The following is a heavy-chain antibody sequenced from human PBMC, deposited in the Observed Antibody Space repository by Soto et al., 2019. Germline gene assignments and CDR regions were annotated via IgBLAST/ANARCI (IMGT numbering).Heavy chain of an antibody. CDR2: IYYSGST. J-gene: IGHJ4*02. V-gene: IGHV4-39*01. CDR1: GGSISSSSYY. Sequence: QLQLQESGPGLVKPSETLSVTCTVSGGSISSSSYYWGWIRQPPGKELEWIGSIYYSGSTYYNPSLKSRVTISVDTSKNQSSLKLSSVTAADTAVYYCASRPDTGYCSGGSCYGGVDYWGQGTLVTVSS. CDR3: ASRPDTGYCSGGSCYGGVDY. D-gene: IGHD2-15*01.